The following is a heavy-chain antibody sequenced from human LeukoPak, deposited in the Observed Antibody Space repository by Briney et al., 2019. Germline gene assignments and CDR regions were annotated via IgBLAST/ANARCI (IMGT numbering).Heavy chain of an antibody. Sequence: GGSLSLSCAASGFTLSSHWMQLVRQAPGNRLMWVSRIHRDGTRTTYADSVKGRFIISRDDAKGTVHLQMNSLKGEDTAIYYCARGGAFSHGSIDSWGQGTLVTVSS. V-gene: IGHV3-74*01. CDR2: IHRDGTRT. D-gene: IGHD3-10*01. CDR1: GFTLSSHW. CDR3: ARGGAFSHGSIDS. J-gene: IGHJ5*01.